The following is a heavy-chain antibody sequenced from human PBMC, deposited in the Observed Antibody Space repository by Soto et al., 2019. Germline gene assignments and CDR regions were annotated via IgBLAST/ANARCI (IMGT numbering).Heavy chain of an antibody. CDR1: RFTFSGYG. CDR2: VWYDGNIK. D-gene: IGHD2-2*01. J-gene: IGHJ4*02. Sequence: GGSLRLSCAASRFTFSGYGMHWVRQAPGKGLEWVAVVWYDGNIKYYADTVKGRFTISRDNSKNTLYLQMDSLRVEDTAVYYCASSNTRSRDVDYWGQGTLVTVSS. CDR3: ASSNTRSRDVDY. V-gene: IGHV3-33*01.